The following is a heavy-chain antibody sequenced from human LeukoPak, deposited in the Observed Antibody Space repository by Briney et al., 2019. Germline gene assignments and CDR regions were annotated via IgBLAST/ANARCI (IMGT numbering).Heavy chain of an antibody. Sequence: GGSLRLSCAASGFTFSSYGMHWVRQAPGKGLEWVAVISYDGSNKYYADSVKGRFTISRDNSKNTLYLQMNSLRAEDTAVYYCAKPKSEYIAVAGIFDYWGQGTLVTVSS. J-gene: IGHJ4*02. CDR1: GFTFSSYG. V-gene: IGHV3-30*18. CDR2: ISYDGSNK. D-gene: IGHD6-19*01. CDR3: AKPKSEYIAVAGIFDY.